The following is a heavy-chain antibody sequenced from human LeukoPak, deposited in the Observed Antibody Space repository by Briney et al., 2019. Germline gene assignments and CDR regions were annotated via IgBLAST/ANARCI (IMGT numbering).Heavy chain of an antibody. Sequence: ASVKVSCKASGYTFTGYYMHWVRQAPGQGLEWMGWINPNSGGTNYAQKFQGRVTMTRDTSISTAYMELSRLRSDDTAVYYCARESTNGVLLDYWGQGTLVTVSS. D-gene: IGHD2-8*01. CDR2: INPNSGGT. V-gene: IGHV1-2*02. CDR1: GYTFTGYY. J-gene: IGHJ4*02. CDR3: ARESTNGVLLDY.